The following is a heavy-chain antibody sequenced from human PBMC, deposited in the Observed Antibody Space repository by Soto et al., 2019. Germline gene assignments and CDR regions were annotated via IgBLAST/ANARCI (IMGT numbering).Heavy chain of an antibody. Sequence: GGSLRLSCAASGFTFSSYAMSWVRQAPGKGLEWVSAISGSGGSTYYADSVKGRFTISRDNSKNTLYLQMNSLRAEDTAVYYCAKAYYYGSGSAGLLDVWGQGTTVTVSS. CDR2: ISGSGGST. D-gene: IGHD3-10*01. J-gene: IGHJ6*02. CDR1: GFTFSSYA. CDR3: AKAYYYGSGSAGLLDV. V-gene: IGHV3-23*01.